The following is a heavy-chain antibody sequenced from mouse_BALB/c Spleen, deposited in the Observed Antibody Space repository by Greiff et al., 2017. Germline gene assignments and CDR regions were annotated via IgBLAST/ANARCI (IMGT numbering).Heavy chain of an antibody. J-gene: IGHJ4*01. CDR3: ASSYYYGSSYAMDY. Sequence: VQLQESGAELVRPGTSVKMSCKAAGYTFTNYWIGWVKQRPGHGLEWIGDIYPGGGYTNYNEKFKGKATLTADKSSSTAYMQLSSLTSEDSAVYYCASSYYYGSSYAMDYWGQGTSVTVSS. D-gene: IGHD1-1*01. V-gene: IGHV1-63*02. CDR1: GYTFTNYW. CDR2: IYPGGGYT.